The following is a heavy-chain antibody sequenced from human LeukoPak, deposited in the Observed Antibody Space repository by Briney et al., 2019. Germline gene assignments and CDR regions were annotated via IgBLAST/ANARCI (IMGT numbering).Heavy chain of an antibody. D-gene: IGHD1-1*01. CDR2: INTNTGNP. CDR1: GYTFTSYA. V-gene: IGHV7-4-1*02. J-gene: IGHJ4*02. Sequence: GASVKVSCKASGYTFTSYAMNGVRQAPGQGLEWMEWINTNTGNPTYAQGVAARFVFSLDTSVSTAYLQISSLKAEDTAVYYCARDRGGSYLERLQMDYWGQGTLVTVSS. CDR3: ARDRGGSYLERLQMDY.